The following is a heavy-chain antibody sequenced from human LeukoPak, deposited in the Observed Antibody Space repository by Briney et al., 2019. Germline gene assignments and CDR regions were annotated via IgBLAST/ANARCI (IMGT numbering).Heavy chain of an antibody. CDR3: ARVGATYYFDY. Sequence: GGSLRLSCAASGFTFDDYGMSWVRQAPGKGLEWVSGINWNGGSTGYADSVKGRFTISRDNAKNSLYLQMNSLRAEDTASYYCARVGATYYFDYWGQGTLVTVSS. D-gene: IGHD1-26*01. J-gene: IGHJ4*02. V-gene: IGHV3-20*04. CDR1: GFTFDDYG. CDR2: INWNGGST.